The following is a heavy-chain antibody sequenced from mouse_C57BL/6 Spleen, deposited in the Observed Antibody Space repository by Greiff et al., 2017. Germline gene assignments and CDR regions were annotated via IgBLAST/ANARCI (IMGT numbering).Heavy chain of an antibody. CDR3: AGGYHDY. Sequence: DVHLVESGGGLVKPGGSLKLSCAASGFTFSDSGMHWVRQAPEKGLEWVAYISSGSSTIYYAATVKGRFTISRDNAKNTLFLQMTSLRYEDTAMYYCAGGYHDYWGQGTTLTVSS. CDR2: ISSGSSTI. J-gene: IGHJ2*01. D-gene: IGHD1-1*02. V-gene: IGHV5-17*01. CDR1: GFTFSDSG.